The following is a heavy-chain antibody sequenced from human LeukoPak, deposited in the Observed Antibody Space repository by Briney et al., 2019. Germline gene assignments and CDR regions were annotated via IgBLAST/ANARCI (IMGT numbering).Heavy chain of an antibody. CDR2: INHSGST. Sequence: PSKTLSLTCAVYGGSFSGYYWSWIRQPPGKGLEWIGEINHSGSTNYNPSLKSRVTISVDTSKNQFSLKLSSVTAADTAVYYCARGLEYDILTGTEGYYFDYWGQGTLVTVSS. CDR3: ARGLEYDILTGTEGYYFDY. V-gene: IGHV4-34*01. CDR1: GGSFSGYY. D-gene: IGHD3-9*01. J-gene: IGHJ4*02.